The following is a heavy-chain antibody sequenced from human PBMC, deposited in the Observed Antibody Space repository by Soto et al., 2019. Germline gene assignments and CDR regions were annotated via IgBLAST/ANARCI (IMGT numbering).Heavy chain of an antibody. D-gene: IGHD3-9*01. V-gene: IGHV1-58*01. CDR1: GFTFTSSA. Sequence: ASVKVSCKASGFTFTSSAVQWVRQARGQRLEWIGWIVVGSGNTNYAQKFQERVTITRDMSTSTAYMELSSLRSEDTAVYYCAAATSGLVGRPLYYYYGMDVWGRGTTVTVSS. J-gene: IGHJ6*02. CDR3: AAATSGLVGRPLYYYYGMDV. CDR2: IVVGSGNT.